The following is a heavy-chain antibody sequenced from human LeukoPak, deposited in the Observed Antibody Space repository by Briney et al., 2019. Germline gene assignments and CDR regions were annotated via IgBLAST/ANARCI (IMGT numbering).Heavy chain of an antibody. Sequence: PGGSLRLSCAASEXTFSTYGVHWVRQAPGKGLESVAVISYDGSYKFYADSVKGRFTISRDNSKSTLYLQMNSLRAEDTAVYYCAKDRYSGLNTIDYWGQGTLVTVSS. V-gene: IGHV3-30*18. D-gene: IGHD6-13*01. J-gene: IGHJ4*02. CDR2: ISYDGSYK. CDR1: EXTFSTYG. CDR3: AKDRYSGLNTIDY.